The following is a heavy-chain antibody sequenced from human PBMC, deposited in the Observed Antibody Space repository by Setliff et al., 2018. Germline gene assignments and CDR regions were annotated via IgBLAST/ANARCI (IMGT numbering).Heavy chain of an antibody. J-gene: IGHJ4*02. CDR3: TRSRAPSVVLAADFDF. V-gene: IGHV1-18*01. D-gene: IGHD2-21*01. CDR1: GYTFTTYA. Sequence: ASVKVSCKASGYTFTTYAIGWMRQAPGRGLEWMGSISGYTGETNYAQKFQARVTMTADTSTKTVYMELRSLTSDDTAVYYCTRSRAPSVVLAADFDFWGQGTAVTVSS. CDR2: ISGYTGET.